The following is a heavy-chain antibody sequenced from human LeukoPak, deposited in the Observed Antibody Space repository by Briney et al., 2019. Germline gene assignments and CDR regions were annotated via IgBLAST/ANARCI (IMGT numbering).Heavy chain of an antibody. CDR3: ARLGSGYYYYYYGRDV. CDR2: IYYSGST. CDR1: GGSISSYY. V-gene: IGHV4-59*01. Sequence: PSETLSLTCTVSGGSISSYYWSWIRQPPGKGLEWIGYIYYSGSTNYNPSLKSRVTISVDTSKNQFSLKLSSVTAADTAVYYCARLGSGYYYYYYGRDVGGQGTTVTVSS. D-gene: IGHD3-22*01. J-gene: IGHJ6*02.